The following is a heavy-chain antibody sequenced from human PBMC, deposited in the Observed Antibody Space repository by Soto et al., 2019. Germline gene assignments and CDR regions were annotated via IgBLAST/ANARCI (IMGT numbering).Heavy chain of an antibody. J-gene: IGHJ4*02. CDR1: GGSISSGDYY. CDR2: IYYSGST. Sequence: LSLTCTVSGGSISSGDYYWSWIRQPPGKGLEWIGYIYYSGSTYYNPSLKSRVTISVDTSKNQFSLKLSSVTAADTAVYYWAREYYYDSSGSYFDYWGQGTLVTVSS. V-gene: IGHV4-30-4*01. CDR3: AREYYYDSSGSYFDY. D-gene: IGHD3-22*01.